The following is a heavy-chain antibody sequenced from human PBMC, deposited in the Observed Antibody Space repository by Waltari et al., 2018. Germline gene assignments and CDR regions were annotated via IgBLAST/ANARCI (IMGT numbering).Heavy chain of an antibody. D-gene: IGHD6-25*01. CDR1: GGSLRSTNW. CDR2: LYHNGST. Sequence: QVQLQESGPGLVKPSGTLSLTCAVSGGSLRSTNWWSWVRQPPGRGLEWIGELYHNGSTSYNPSLGRRVTVSVDKSKNQFSLKVTSVTAADTAVYYCARDAIRAALDHWGPGILVTVSS. CDR3: ARDAIRAALDH. J-gene: IGHJ4*02. V-gene: IGHV4-4*02.